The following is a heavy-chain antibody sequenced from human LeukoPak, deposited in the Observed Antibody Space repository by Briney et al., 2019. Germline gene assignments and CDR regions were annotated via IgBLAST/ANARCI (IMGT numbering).Heavy chain of an antibody. Sequence: SETLSLTCTVSGGSVSSGSYYWSWTRQPPGKGLEWIGYIYYSGSTNYNPSLKSRVTISVDTSKNQFSLKLSSVTAADTAVYYCARATLLWFGELFTSFDYWGQGTLVTVSS. J-gene: IGHJ4*02. V-gene: IGHV4-61*01. D-gene: IGHD3-10*01. CDR3: ARATLLWFGELFTSFDY. CDR1: GGSVSSGSYY. CDR2: IYYSGST.